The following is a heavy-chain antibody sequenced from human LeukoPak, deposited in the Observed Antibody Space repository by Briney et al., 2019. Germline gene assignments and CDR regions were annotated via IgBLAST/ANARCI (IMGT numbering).Heavy chain of an antibody. CDR3: ARSLVAAAPNFDY. CDR1: GFTFSDYY. CDR2: ISSSSFT. J-gene: IGHJ4*02. V-gene: IGHV3-11*03. D-gene: IGHD6-13*01. Sequence: PGGSLRLSCAASGFTFSDYYMSWIRQAPGKGLEWVSYISSSSFTNYADSVKGRFTISRDNAKNSLYLQMNSLRAEDTAVYYCARSLVAAAPNFDYWGQGTLVTVSS.